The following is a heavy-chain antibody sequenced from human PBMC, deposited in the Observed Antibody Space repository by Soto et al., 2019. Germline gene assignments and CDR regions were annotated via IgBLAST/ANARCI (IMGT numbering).Heavy chain of an antibody. CDR2: IYDTGST. Sequence: PSETLSLTCTVSGFSISGYYWSWIRQPPGKGLEWLGYIYDTGSTTYNPSLRSRVTISVDTSRNQFSLKLSSVTAADSALYYCARHYGDYVFDYWGQGTLF. J-gene: IGHJ4*02. V-gene: IGHV4-59*08. CDR3: ARHYGDYVFDY. CDR1: GFSISGYY. D-gene: IGHD4-17*01.